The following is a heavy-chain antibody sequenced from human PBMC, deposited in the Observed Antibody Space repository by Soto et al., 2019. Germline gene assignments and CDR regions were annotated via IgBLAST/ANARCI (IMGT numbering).Heavy chain of an antibody. V-gene: IGHV4-30-4*01. CDR3: ARTPSRDGYNYRYYFDY. Sequence: QVQLQESGPGLVKPSQTLSLTCTVSGGSISSGDYYWSWIRQPPGKGLEWIGYIYYSGSTYYNPSLKSRVTISVDTSKNQFSLKLSSVTAADTAVYYCARTPSRDGYNYRYYFDYWGQGTLVTVSS. CDR2: IYYSGST. J-gene: IGHJ4*02. D-gene: IGHD5-12*01. CDR1: GGSISSGDYY.